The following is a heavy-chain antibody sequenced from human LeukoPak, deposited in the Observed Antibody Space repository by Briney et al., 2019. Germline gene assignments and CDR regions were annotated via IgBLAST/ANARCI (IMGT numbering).Heavy chain of an antibody. J-gene: IGHJ4*02. Sequence: SGGSLRLSCVASGFTFSSSWMSWVRQAPGKGLEWVANIKQDGSEKSYVESVRGRFTISRDNAKNSLYLQLNGLRAEDTALYYCARDNPPDYWGQGTLVTVSS. CDR2: IKQDGSEK. CDR1: GFTFSSSW. V-gene: IGHV3-7*03. CDR3: ARDNPPDY.